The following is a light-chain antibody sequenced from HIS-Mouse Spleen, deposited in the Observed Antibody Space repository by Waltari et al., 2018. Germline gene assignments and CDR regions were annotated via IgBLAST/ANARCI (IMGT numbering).Light chain of an antibody. V-gene: IGLV2-23*01. J-gene: IGLJ2*01. CDR2: EGS. Sequence: QSALTQPASVSGSPGQSITISCTGTSSDVGSYNLVSWYQQHPGKAPQLMIYEGSKRASGVSNPFSGYKSGNTASLTISGLQAEDEADYYCCSYAGSSTVVFGGGTKLTVL. CDR1: SSDVGSYNL. CDR3: CSYAGSSTVV.